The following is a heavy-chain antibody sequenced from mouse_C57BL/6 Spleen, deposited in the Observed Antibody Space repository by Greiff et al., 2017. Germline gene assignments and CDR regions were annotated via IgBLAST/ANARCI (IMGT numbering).Heavy chain of an antibody. CDR3: ARDGDYDYDRAYYDAMDY. J-gene: IGHJ4*01. Sequence: EVQGVESGGGLVRPGGSLKFSCAASGFTFSSYSMSWVRQTPEQRLEWVATISDGGSYTYYPDNVKGRFTISRDNATHNLYLQVSHLKSEETAMYYCARDGDYDYDRAYYDAMDYWGQGTSVTVSS. CDR2: ISDGGSYT. CDR1: GFTFSSYS. V-gene: IGHV5-4*01. D-gene: IGHD2-4*01.